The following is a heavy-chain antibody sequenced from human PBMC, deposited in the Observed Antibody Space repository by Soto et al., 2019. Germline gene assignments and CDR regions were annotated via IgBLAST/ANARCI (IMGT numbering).Heavy chain of an antibody. CDR1: GYTFTGYY. CDR2: SNPNSGGT. Sequence: ASGKVSCKASGYTFTGYYMHWVRQAPGQGLEWMGWSNPNSGGTNYAQKFQGRVTMTRDTSISTAYMELSRLRSDDTAVYYCASGSGSYYNFDYWGQGTLVTVSS. V-gene: IGHV1-2*02. D-gene: IGHD1-26*01. CDR3: ASGSGSYYNFDY. J-gene: IGHJ4*02.